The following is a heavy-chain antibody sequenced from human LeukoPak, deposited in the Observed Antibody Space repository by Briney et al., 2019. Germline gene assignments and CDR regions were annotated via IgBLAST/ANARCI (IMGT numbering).Heavy chain of an antibody. CDR2: ISAYNGNT. Sequence: ASVKVSCKTSGYTFTSYGISWVRQAPGQGLEWMGWISAYNGNTNYAQKFQGRVTMTTDTSTSTSYMELRSLRSDDTAVYYCAKDLDRYDSSAAGYWGQGTLVTVSS. D-gene: IGHD3-22*01. CDR1: GYTFTSYG. J-gene: IGHJ4*02. CDR3: AKDLDRYDSSAAGY. V-gene: IGHV1-18*01.